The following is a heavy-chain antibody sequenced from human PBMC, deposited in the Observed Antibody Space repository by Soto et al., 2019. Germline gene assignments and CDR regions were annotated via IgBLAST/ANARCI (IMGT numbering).Heavy chain of an antibody. CDR1: GVTFSSYA. J-gene: IGHJ5*02. CDR3: AKAPVVVAATENWFDP. D-gene: IGHD2-15*01. Sequence: GGSLRLSCAASGVTFSSYAMSWVRQAPGKGLEWVSAISGSGGSTYYADSVKGRFTISRDNSKNTLYLQMNSLRAEDTAVYYCAKAPVVVAATENWFDPWGQGTLVTVSS. V-gene: IGHV3-23*01. CDR2: ISGSGGST.